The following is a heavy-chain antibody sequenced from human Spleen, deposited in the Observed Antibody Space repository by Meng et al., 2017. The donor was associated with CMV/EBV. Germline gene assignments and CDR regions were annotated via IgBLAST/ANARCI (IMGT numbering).Heavy chain of an antibody. CDR3: ARSVMTSTSFGQHYGMDV. CDR2: INPNSGAT. CDR1: GCTFTGYY. Sequence: ASVKVSCKASGCTFTGYYIHWVRQAPGQGLEWVGWINPNSGATNYAQNFQGRVTMTRDTSVSTAYMELSRLTSDDTAVYYCARSVMTSTSFGQHYGMDVWGQGTTVTVSS. D-gene: IGHD3-3*01. J-gene: IGHJ6*02. V-gene: IGHV1-2*02.